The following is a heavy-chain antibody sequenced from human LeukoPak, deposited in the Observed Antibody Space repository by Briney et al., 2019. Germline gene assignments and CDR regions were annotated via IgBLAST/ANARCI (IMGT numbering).Heavy chain of an antibody. CDR2: ISGSGGTT. D-gene: IGHD4-17*01. J-gene: IGHJ4*02. Sequence: GGSLRLSCAASGVTFSSYAMTWVRQAPGKGLEWVSGISGSGGTTYYADSVKGRFTISRDNSKNTLYLQMNSLRAGDTAVYYCAKNYGDSYFDYWGQGTLVTVSS. CDR1: GVTFSSYA. V-gene: IGHV3-23*01. CDR3: AKNYGDSYFDY.